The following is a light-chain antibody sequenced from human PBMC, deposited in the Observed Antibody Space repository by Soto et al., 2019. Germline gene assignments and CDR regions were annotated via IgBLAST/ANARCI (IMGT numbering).Light chain of an antibody. CDR2: DVS. V-gene: IGLV2-14*01. J-gene: IGLJ1*01. Sequence: QSALTQPASVSGSPGQSITISCTGTSSDVGGYNYVSWYQQHPGKAPKLMIYDVSNRPSGVSNRFSGSKSGNTASLTISGLQAEDEADYYCSSHTSSSTSYVFGTWTKLTVL. CDR1: SSDVGGYNY. CDR3: SSHTSSSTSYV.